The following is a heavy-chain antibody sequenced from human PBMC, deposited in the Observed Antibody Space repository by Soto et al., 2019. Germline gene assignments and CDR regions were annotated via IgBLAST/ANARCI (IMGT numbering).Heavy chain of an antibody. V-gene: IGHV2-5*01. D-gene: IGHD3-3*01. J-gene: IGHJ6*02. Sequence: QITLKESGPTLVNPTQTLTLTCTFSGFSFSTSGEGVGWIRQPPGEALEWLALIYWNDDKSYSPSLRSRLTITKDTSENQVVLTLTNVDPVDTATYYCVHRLLRPPPRLVFGVATYYYYGLDVWGQGITVTVSS. CDR2: IYWNDDK. CDR3: VHRLLRPPPRLVFGVATYYYYGLDV. CDR1: GFSFSTSGEG.